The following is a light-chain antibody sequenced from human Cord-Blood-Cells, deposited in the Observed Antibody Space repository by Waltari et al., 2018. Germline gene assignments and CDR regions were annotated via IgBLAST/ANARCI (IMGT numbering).Light chain of an antibody. V-gene: IGLV2-14*01. CDR1: SSDVGGYNY. CDR3: SSYTSSSVV. J-gene: IGLJ2*01. Sequence: QSALTQPASGSGSPGQSTTIPCTGTSSDVGGYNYVSWYQQHPGKAPKLMIYDVSNRPSGVANRFSGSKPGNTAYLTISGLQAEDEADYYCSSYTSSSVVFGGGTKLTVL. CDR2: DVS.